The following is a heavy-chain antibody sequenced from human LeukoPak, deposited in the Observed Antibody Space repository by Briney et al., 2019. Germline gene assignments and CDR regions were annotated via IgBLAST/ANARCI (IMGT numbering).Heavy chain of an antibody. Sequence: GGSLRLSCTASTFTFRGYWMYWGRQTPGKGLVWVSRINSDGSITTYADSVKGRFTMSRDNAKNTLYLQMNSLRAEDTAVYFCVRGLNVWGKGTTVTVSS. D-gene: IGHD2-21*01. CDR1: TFTFRGYW. J-gene: IGHJ6*04. V-gene: IGHV3-74*01. CDR2: INSDGSIT. CDR3: VRGLNV.